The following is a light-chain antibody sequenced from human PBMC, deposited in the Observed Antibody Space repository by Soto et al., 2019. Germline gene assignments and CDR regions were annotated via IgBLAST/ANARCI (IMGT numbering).Light chain of an antibody. V-gene: IGLV2-11*01. CDR2: DVS. J-gene: IGLJ2*01. Sequence: SVLTQPRSVSGSPGQSVTISCTGTSSDVGGYNYVSWYQQHPGKAPKLMIYDVSKRPSGVPDRFSGSKSGNTASLTISGLQAEDEADYYCSSYTSSSTTVFGGGTKVTVL. CDR3: SSYTSSSTTV. CDR1: SSDVGGYNY.